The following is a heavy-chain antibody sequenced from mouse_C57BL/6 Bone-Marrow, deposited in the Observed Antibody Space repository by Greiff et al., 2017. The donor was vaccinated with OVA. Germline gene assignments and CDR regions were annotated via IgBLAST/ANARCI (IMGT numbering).Heavy chain of an antibody. Sequence: QVTLKVSGPGILQPSQTLSLTCSFSGFSLSTFGMGVGWIRQPSGKGLEWLAHLWWDDDKYYNPALKSRPTISKATSKTQIILKIANVDTADTDTYYCARYYYGSSAYWGQGTTLTVSS. J-gene: IGHJ2*01. D-gene: IGHD1-1*01. CDR1: GFSLSTFGMG. CDR2: LWWDDDK. CDR3: ARYYYGSSAY. V-gene: IGHV8-8*01.